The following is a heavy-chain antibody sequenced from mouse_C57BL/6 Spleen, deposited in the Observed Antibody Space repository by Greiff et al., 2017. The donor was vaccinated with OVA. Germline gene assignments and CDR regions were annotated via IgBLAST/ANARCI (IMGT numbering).Heavy chain of an antibody. J-gene: IGHJ1*03. D-gene: IGHD1-1*01. CDR3: ARDYYGGYFDV. CDR2: ISYDGSN. CDR1: GYSITSGYY. V-gene: IGHV3-6*01. Sequence: EVQLQQSGPGLVKPSQSLSLTCSVTGYSITSGYYWNWIRQFPGNKLEWMGYISYDGSNNYNPSLKNRISITRDTSKNQFFLKLNSVTTEDTATYDCARDYYGGYFDVWGTGTTVTVSS.